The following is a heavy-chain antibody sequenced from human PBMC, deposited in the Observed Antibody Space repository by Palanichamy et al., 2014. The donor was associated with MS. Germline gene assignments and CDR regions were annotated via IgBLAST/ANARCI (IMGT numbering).Heavy chain of an antibody. D-gene: IGHD1-1*01. CDR1: GFTFSDYD. V-gene: IGHV3-30*18. CDR2: ISYNGNNK. J-gene: IGHJ4*02. Sequence: QLVEVWGRAWSSLRSPSRLSCAASGFTFSDYDMHWVRQAPGKGLEWVAVISYNGNNKYYTDSVEGRFTISRDNSKSTLYLQMDSLRNEDTAVYFCAKLATLAASDYWGQGTLVTVSS. CDR3: AKLATLAASDY.